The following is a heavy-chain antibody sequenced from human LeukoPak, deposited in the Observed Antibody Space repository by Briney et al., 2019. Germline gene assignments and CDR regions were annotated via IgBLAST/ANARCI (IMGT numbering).Heavy chain of an antibody. CDR2: IYHSGST. V-gene: IGHV4-38-2*02. D-gene: IGHD4-11*01. CDR1: GYSISSGYY. CDR3: ARGGYSNPWFFDY. J-gene: IGHJ4*02. Sequence: SETLSLTCTVSGYSISSGYYWGWIRQPPGKGLEWIGSIYHSGSTYYNPSLKSRVTISVDTSKNQFSLKLSSVTAADTAVYYCARGGYSNPWFFDYWGQGTLVTVSS.